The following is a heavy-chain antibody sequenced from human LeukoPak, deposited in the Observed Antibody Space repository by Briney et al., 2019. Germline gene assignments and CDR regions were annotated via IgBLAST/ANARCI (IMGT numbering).Heavy chain of an antibody. CDR2: INTNTGNP. CDR1: GYTFTSYA. V-gene: IGHV7-4-1*02. J-gene: IGHJ4*02. CDR3: ARVHLTQWLVLSGYFDY. Sequence: ASVKVSCKASGYTFTSYAMNWVRQAPGQGLEWMGWINTNTGNPTYAQGYTGRFVFSLDTSVSTAYLQISSLKAEDTAVYYCARVHLTQWLVLSGYFDYWGQGTLVTVSS. D-gene: IGHD6-19*01.